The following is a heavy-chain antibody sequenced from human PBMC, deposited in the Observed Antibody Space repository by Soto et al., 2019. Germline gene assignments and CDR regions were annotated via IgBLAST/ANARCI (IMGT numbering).Heavy chain of an antibody. D-gene: IGHD4-4*01. J-gene: IGHJ4*01. CDR1: GFTFSSYA. CDR3: AKCRVTTHCYFDY. Sequence: PGGSLRLSCAASGFTFSSYAMTWVRQAPGKGLEWVSVITGGGTTYYADSVKGRFTISRDYSKNTLYLQMNRLRAEDTAVYYCAKCRVTTHCYFDYWGHGTLVTVSS. CDR2: ITGGGTT. V-gene: IGHV3-23*01.